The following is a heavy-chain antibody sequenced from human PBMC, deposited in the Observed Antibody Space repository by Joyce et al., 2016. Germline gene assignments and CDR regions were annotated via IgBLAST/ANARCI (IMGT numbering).Heavy chain of an antibody. CDR2: THYTAGT. Sequence: QVQLQESGPGLVKPSQTLSLTCSVSGDSIINGDYYWTWLCQPPGKGLECLGYTHYTAGTFYKSSLQSRLSMSIDRFKNQLSLQLTSVTAADTAVYYCARQGADYDRSGLVDSWGQGTLVLVSS. D-gene: IGHD3-22*01. CDR3: ARQGADYDRSGLVDS. V-gene: IGHV4-30-4*01. CDR1: GDSIINGDYY. J-gene: IGHJ4*02.